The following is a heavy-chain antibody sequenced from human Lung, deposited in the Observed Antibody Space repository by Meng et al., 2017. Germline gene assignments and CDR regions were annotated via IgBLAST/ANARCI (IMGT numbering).Heavy chain of an antibody. CDR3: ARKAGNCVSTPCYSLDF. J-gene: IGHJ4*02. D-gene: IGHD2-15*01. CDR2: INAVFGTT. CDR1: GGIFSNYV. Sequence: SVKVSCKAPGGIFSNYVIGWVRQAPGQGLEWMGGINAVFGTTNYAQKFQGRVTINTDESTSTVYLELTRLTSEDTVVYFCARKAGNCVSTPCYSLDFWGQGTLVTVSS. V-gene: IGHV1-69*05.